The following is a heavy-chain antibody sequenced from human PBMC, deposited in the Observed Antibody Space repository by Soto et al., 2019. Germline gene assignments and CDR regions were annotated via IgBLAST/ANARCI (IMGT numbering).Heavy chain of an antibody. CDR1: GYTFTSYH. J-gene: IGHJ2*01. V-gene: IGHV1-46*01. Sequence: ASVKVSRKASGYTFTSYHMHRVRPAPGQGLEWMGMINPSGGSTSYAQKFQGRVTMTRDTSTSTVYMELSSLRSEDTAVYYCASSPPPTVTMYSRYFDLWGRGTLVTVS. CDR2: INPSGGST. D-gene: IGHD4-17*01. CDR3: ASSPPPTVTMYSRYFDL.